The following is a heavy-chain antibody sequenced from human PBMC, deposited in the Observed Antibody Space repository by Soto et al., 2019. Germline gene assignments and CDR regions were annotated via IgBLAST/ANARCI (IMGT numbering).Heavy chain of an antibody. CDR1: GGSITSYY. V-gene: IGHV4-30-4*01. D-gene: IGHD6-19*01. CDR2: IFYSGST. Sequence: SETLSLTCSVSGGSITSYYWSWIRQPPGKGLEWIGYIFYSGSTYYNPSLKSRVTISVDTSKNQFSLKLSSVTAADTAVYYCARDKVDIGVSGTHYYYGMDVWGQGTTVTFSS. CDR3: ARDKVDIGVSGTHYYYGMDV. J-gene: IGHJ6*02.